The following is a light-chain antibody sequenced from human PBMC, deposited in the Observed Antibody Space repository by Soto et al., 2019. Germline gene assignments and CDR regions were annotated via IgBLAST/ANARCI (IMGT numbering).Light chain of an antibody. Sequence: QSALTQPASVSGSPGQSITISCTGTSSDVGSYNLVSWYQQHPGKAPKLMIYEGSKRPSGVSNRFSGRKSGNTASLTISGPQAEDDADYYCCSYAGSRPYVFGTGTKLTVL. CDR1: SSDVGSYNL. CDR2: EGS. CDR3: CSYAGSRPYV. J-gene: IGLJ1*01. V-gene: IGLV2-23*01.